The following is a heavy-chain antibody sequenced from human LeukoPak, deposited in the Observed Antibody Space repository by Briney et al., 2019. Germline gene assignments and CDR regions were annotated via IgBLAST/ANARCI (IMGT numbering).Heavy chain of an antibody. Sequence: SETLSLTCSVSGGSISSSSYYWGWIRQPPGKGLEWIVSIYYSGSTYYNPSLKSRITISVDTSKNQFSLKLSSVTAANTAVYYCATDIVVATATPRINWFDPWGQGTLVTVSS. J-gene: IGHJ5*02. CDR3: ATDIVVATATPRINWFDP. CDR2: IYYSGST. V-gene: IGHV4-39*01. CDR1: GGSISSSSYY. D-gene: IGHD2-21*02.